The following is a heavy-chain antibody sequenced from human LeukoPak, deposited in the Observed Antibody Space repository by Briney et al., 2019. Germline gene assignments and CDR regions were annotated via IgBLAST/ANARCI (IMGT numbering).Heavy chain of an antibody. CDR1: GGSISSGGYY. Sequence: SQTLSLTCAVSGGSISSGGYYWSWIRQHPGKGLEWIGYIYYSGSTYYNPSLKSRVTISVDTSKNQFSLKLSSVTAADTAVYYCAGARSYSNWFDPWGQGTLVTVSS. V-gene: IGHV4-31*11. CDR2: IYYSGST. CDR3: AGARSYSNWFDP. D-gene: IGHD3-10*01. J-gene: IGHJ5*02.